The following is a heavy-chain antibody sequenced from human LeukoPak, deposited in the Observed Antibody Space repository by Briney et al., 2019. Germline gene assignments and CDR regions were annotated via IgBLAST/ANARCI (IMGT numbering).Heavy chain of an antibody. D-gene: IGHD6-6*01. CDR3: ARLLPASRHYFDY. Sequence: PGGSLTLSCAAYGLTVSSEYLAWGRQAPGKGLEWISVIYGAGATYYADSVEGRFTISRDTYNNALYLQMNSLRVEDTAVYHCARLLPASRHYFDYWGRGTPVTVSS. CDR2: IYGAGAT. V-gene: IGHV3-53*01. CDR1: GLTVSSEY. J-gene: IGHJ4*02.